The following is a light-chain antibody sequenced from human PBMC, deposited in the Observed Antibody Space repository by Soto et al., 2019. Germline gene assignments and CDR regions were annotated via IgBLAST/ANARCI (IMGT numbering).Light chain of an antibody. V-gene: IGKV1-39*01. Sequence: DFQVTQSPSSLSASVGDRVTITCRASQSVNDYVNWYQQRPGKAPRLLIYAASTFHRGVPSRFSGSGFGTDFSLTITSLQPEDFATYYCQQSFSTPYIFGQGTKLEIK. CDR2: AAS. J-gene: IGKJ2*01. CDR3: QQSFSTPYI. CDR1: QSVNDY.